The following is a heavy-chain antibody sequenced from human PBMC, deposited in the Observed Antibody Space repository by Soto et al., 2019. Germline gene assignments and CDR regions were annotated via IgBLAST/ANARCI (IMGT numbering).Heavy chain of an antibody. Sequence: GASVKVSCKASGYTFTGYYMHWVRQAPGQGLEWMGRIIPILGIANYAQKLQGRVTMTTDTSTSTAYMELRSLRSDDTAVYYCARGSPGPPFDIWGRGTMVTVSS. J-gene: IGHJ3*02. V-gene: IGHV1-18*04. CDR3: ARGSPGPPFDI. CDR2: IIPILGIA. CDR1: GYTFTGYY.